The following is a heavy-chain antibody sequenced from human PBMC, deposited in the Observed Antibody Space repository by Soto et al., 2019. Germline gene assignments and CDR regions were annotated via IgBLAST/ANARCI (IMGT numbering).Heavy chain of an antibody. CDR1: GYSISSGYY. V-gene: IGHV4-38-2*01. J-gene: IGHJ5*02. CDR2: IYHSGST. CDR3: ARQVIANNWFDP. Sequence: SETLSLTCAVSGYSISSGYYWGWIRQPPGKGLEWIGSIYHSGSTYYNPSLKSRVTISVDTSKNQFSLKLSSVTAADTAVYYCARQVIANNWFDPWGQGTLVTVSS. D-gene: IGHD3-22*01.